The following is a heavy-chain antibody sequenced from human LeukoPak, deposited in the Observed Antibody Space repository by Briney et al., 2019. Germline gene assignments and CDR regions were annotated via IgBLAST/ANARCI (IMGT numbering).Heavy chain of an antibody. CDR2: LSHDGSTQ. Sequence: GRSLRLSCAASGINDYIIHWVRQTPGNVLEWVALLSHDGSTQLADSVKGRFTISRGNSENTVDLQMDSLRPEDTALYFCAKETGSSGRAGWFDPWGQGTLVTVSS. J-gene: IGHJ5*02. V-gene: IGHV3-30*04. CDR1: GINDYI. D-gene: IGHD6-19*01. CDR3: AKETGSSGRAGWFDP.